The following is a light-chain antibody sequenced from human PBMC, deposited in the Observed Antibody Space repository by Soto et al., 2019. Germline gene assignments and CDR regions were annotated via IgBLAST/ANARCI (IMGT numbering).Light chain of an antibody. V-gene: IGLV2-14*01. CDR1: SSDVGGYNY. J-gene: IGLJ2*01. CDR2: DVS. Sequence: QTVVTQPASVSGSPGQSITISCTGTSSDVGGYNYVSWYQQHPGKAPKLMIYDVSNRPSGVSNRFSGSKSGNTASLTISGLRAEDEADYYCSSYTSSSTRVVFGGGTKLTVL. CDR3: SSYTSSSTRVV.